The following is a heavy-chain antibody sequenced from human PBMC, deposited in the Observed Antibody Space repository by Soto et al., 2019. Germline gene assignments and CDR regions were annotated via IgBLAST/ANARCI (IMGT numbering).Heavy chain of an antibody. CDR1: GFTFSTYG. J-gene: IGHJ3*02. CDR3: VKQLLSLIVVADAFDI. CDR2: ISGSGYNT. V-gene: IGHV3-23*01. D-gene: IGHD3-22*01. Sequence: TGGSLSLSCAASGFTFSTYGVSWVRQAPGKGLEWVSSISGSGYNTFYADSVKGRFTISRDNSNNTVHLLMNNLRADDTALYYCVKQLLSLIVVADAFDIWGQGTMVTVSS.